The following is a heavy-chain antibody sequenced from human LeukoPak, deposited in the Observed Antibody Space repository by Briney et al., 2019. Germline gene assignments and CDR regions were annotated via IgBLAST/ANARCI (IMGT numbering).Heavy chain of an antibody. D-gene: IGHD2-21*02. CDR2: IYPGDSDT. CDR1: GYSFTSYW. V-gene: IGHV5-51*01. CDR3: ARLEVVTAIPSYFDY. Sequence: GESLKISCKGSGYSFTSYWIGWVRQMPGKGLEWMGIIYPGDSDTRYSPSFQGQVTISAGKSISTAYLQWSSLKASDTAMYYCARLEVVTAIPSYFDYWGQGTLVTVSS. J-gene: IGHJ4*02.